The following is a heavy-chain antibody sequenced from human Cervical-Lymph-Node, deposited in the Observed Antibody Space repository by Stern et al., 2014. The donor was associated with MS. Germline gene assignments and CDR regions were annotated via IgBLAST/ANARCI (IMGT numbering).Heavy chain of an antibody. CDR3: ARDPEGNAESGYYYGMDV. D-gene: IGHD2-8*01. CDR2: INPFGGAT. J-gene: IGHJ6*02. CDR1: GYTFSSYF. Sequence: VQLLESGAEVKKPGASVTISCKASGYTFSSYFMQWVRQAPGQGLEWMGIINPFGGATTYAQKFQGRITLTRDTSTATVYMELSSLRSDDTAVYYCARDPEGNAESGYYYGMDVWGQGTTVTVSS. V-gene: IGHV1-46*01.